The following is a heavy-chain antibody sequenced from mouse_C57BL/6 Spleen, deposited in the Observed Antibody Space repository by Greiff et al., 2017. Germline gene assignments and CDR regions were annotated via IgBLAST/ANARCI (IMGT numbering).Heavy chain of an antibody. CDR1: GFTFSDYG. D-gene: IGHD1-1*01. CDR2: ISSGSSTI. Sequence: EVKLMESGGGLVKPGGSLKLSCAASGFTFSDYGMHWVRQAPEKGLEWVAYISSGSSTIYYADTVKGRFTISRDNAKNTLFLQMTSLRSADTAMYYCARPPFSYGSSYGYFDVWGTGTTVTVSS. CDR3: ARPPFSYGSSYGYFDV. V-gene: IGHV5-17*01. J-gene: IGHJ1*03.